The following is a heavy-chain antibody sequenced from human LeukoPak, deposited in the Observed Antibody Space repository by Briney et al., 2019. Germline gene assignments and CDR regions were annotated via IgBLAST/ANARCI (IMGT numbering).Heavy chain of an antibody. CDR1: GGSFSGYY. V-gene: IGHV4-34*01. J-gene: IGHJ3*02. CDR2: INHSGST. D-gene: IGHD6-19*01. Sequence: SETLSFTCAVYGGSFSGYYWSWIRQPPGKGLEWIGEINHSGSTNYNPSLKSRVTISVDTSKNQFSLKLSSVTAADTAVYYCASSSGRGAFGIWGQGTMVTVSS. CDR3: ASSSGRGAFGI.